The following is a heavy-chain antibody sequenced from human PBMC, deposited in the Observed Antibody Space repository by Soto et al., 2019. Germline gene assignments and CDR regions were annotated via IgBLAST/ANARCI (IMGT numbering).Heavy chain of an antibody. V-gene: IGHV3-33*01. J-gene: IGHJ4*02. CDR3: ARDYHDILTPGY. CDR2: IWYDGSNK. D-gene: IGHD3-9*01. CDR1: GLNFISYG. Sequence: GGSLRHSCTASGLNFISYGMHWVRQAPGKGLEWVAVIWYDGSNKYYADSVKGRFTISRDNSKNTLYLQMNSLRAEDTAVYYCARDYHDILTPGYWGQGTLVTVSS.